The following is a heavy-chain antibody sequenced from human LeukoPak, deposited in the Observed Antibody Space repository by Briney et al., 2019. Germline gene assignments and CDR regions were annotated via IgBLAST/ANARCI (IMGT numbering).Heavy chain of an antibody. J-gene: IGHJ4*02. CDR1: GFTFSDHS. CDR3: ARETGTQNKDSDY. D-gene: IGHD1-7*01. CDR2: ISRSGSVI. V-gene: IGHV3-11*01. Sequence: PGGSLRLFCAASGFTFSDHSMTWIREAPGEGREGGSYISRSGSVIYYADSVKGRFTISRDNAKNSLYLQINSLRAEDTAVYYCARETGTQNKDSDYWGQGTLVTVSS.